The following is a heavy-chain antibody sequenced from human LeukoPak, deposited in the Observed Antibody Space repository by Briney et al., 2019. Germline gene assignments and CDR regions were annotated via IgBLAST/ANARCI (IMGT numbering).Heavy chain of an antibody. J-gene: IGHJ5*02. CDR2: INHSGST. D-gene: IGHD6-13*01. Sequence: PSETLSLTCAVYGGSFSGYYWSWIRQPPGKGLEWIGEINHSGSTNYNPSLKSRVTISVDTSKNQFSLKLSSVTAADTAVYYCARVAAARGWFDPWGQGTLVTVSS. CDR3: ARVAAARGWFDP. CDR1: GGSFSGYY. V-gene: IGHV4-34*01.